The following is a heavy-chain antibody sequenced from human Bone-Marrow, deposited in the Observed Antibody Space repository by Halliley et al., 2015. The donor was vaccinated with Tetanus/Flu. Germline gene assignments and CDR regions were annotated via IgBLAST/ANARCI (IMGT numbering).Heavy chain of an antibody. CDR3: GANTLTNKAVHI. CDR2: ISAYNGNT. J-gene: IGHJ3*02. V-gene: IGHV1-18*01. Sequence: QLVQSGAEVRKPGASVKVSCEASGNGFINYGINWVRQAPGQGLEWLGWISAYNGNTMYADRFQGRVTMTANTSTTTAYMDLRSLRSDDTAVYCCGANTLTNKAVHIWGQGALFSVSS. CDR1: GNGFINYG. D-gene: IGHD4-17*01.